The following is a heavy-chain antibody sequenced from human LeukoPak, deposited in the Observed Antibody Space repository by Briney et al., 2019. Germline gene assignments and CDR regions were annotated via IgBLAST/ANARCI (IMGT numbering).Heavy chain of an antibody. V-gene: IGHV1-18*04. CDR1: GYTFTGYY. CDR3: ARDGHPFVVVPAAMTDY. J-gene: IGHJ4*02. Sequence: ASVKVSCKASGYTFTGYYIHWVRQAPGQGLEWMGWISAYNGNTNYAQKLQGRVTMTTDTSTSTAYMELRSLRSDDTAVYYCARDGHPFVVVPAAMTDYWGQGTLVTVSS. CDR2: ISAYNGNT. D-gene: IGHD2-2*01.